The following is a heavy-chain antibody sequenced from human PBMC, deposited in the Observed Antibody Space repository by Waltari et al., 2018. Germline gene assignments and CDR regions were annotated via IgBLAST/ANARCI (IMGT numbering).Heavy chain of an antibody. CDR3: ARHWKKSGYRFDP. CDR1: GDSISSSPYY. D-gene: IGHD5-12*01. V-gene: IGHV4-39*01. J-gene: IGHJ5*02. Sequence: QLQLQESGPGLVKPSETLSLTCTVSGDSISSSPYYWGWIRQSPGKGLEWIGNIYYSGSTYYNPTLESRVTISGDTSKNQFSLKLSSVTAADTAVYYCARHWKKSGYRFDPWGQGTLVTVSS. CDR2: IYYSGST.